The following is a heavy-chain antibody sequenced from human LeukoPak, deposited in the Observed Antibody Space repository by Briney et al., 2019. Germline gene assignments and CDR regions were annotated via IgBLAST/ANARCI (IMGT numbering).Heavy chain of an antibody. Sequence: GGSLRLSCAASGFTFSSYSMNWVRQAPGKGLEWVSSISSSSSYIYYADSVKGRFTISRDNAKNSLYLQMNSLRTEDTALYYCARDLDSSSWYDYWGQGTLVTVSS. CDR2: ISSSSSYI. J-gene: IGHJ4*02. D-gene: IGHD6-13*01. CDR1: GFTFSSYS. V-gene: IGHV3-21*01. CDR3: ARDLDSSSWYDY.